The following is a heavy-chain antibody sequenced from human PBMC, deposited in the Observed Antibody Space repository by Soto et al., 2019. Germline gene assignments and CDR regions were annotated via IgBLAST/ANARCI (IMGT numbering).Heavy chain of an antibody. CDR1: GFSFTAYD. CDR3: VKDRYVDY. J-gene: IGHJ4*02. Sequence: PGGPLRLSCSVSGFSFTAYDMRWVRQAPNKGLEYVSSISSSGVSTYYADAVKCRFTISRDNSKSTLSLQMSSLRVDDTGVYYCVKDRYVDYWGQGTLVTV. CDR2: ISSSGVST. V-gene: IGHV3-64D*06.